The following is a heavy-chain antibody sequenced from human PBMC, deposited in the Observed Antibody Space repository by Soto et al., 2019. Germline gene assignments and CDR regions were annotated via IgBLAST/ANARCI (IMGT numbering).Heavy chain of an antibody. D-gene: IGHD6-13*01. V-gene: IGHV4-34*01. J-gene: IGHJ6*02. CDR3: ARGGRIAAFSNGMDV. CDR2: INHSGST. Sequence: SETLSLTCAVYGGSFSGYYSSWIRPPPGKGLEWIGEINHSGSTNYNPSLKSRVTISVDTSKNQFSLKLSSVTAADTAVYYCARGGRIAAFSNGMDVWGQGTTVTVSS. CDR1: GGSFSGYY.